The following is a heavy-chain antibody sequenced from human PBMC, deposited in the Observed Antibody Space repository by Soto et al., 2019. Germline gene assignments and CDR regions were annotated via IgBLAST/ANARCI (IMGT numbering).Heavy chain of an antibody. Sequence: SETLSLTCTVSGGSISSYYWSWIGQPPGKGLEWIGYIYYSGSTNYNPSLKSRVTISVDTSKNQFSLKLSFVTAADTAVYYCARGPNYDFWSGYPTWYYYYGMDVWGQGTTVTVSS. D-gene: IGHD3-3*01. CDR2: IYYSGST. V-gene: IGHV4-59*01. J-gene: IGHJ6*02. CDR3: ARGPNYDFWSGYPTWYYYYGMDV. CDR1: GGSISSYY.